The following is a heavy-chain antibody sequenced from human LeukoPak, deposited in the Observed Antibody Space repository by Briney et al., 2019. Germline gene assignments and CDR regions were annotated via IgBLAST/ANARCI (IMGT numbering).Heavy chain of an antibody. D-gene: IGHD6-6*01. CDR3: ARDREYSSSGLVWFDP. CDR1: GGSVSGYY. V-gene: IGHV4-59*02. CDR2: IYYSGST. J-gene: IGHJ5*02. Sequence: SETLSLTCTVSGGSVSGYYWSWIRQPPGKGLEWIGYIYYSGSTNYNPSLKSRVTISVDTSENQFSLKLTSVTAADTVVYYCARDREYSSSGLVWFDPWGHGILVTVSS.